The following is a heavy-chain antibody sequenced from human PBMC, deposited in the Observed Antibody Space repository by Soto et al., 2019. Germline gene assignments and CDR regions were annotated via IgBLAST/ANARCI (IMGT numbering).Heavy chain of an antibody. Sequence: GGSLRLSCAASGFTFDDYAMHRVRQAPGEGLEWVSGISWNSGSIGYADSVKGRFTISRDNAKNSLYLQMNSLRAEDTALYYCAKDIADYGDYASLGFDYWGQGTLVTVSS. D-gene: IGHD4-17*01. V-gene: IGHV3-9*01. CDR3: AKDIADYGDYASLGFDY. CDR1: GFTFDDYA. J-gene: IGHJ4*02. CDR2: ISWNSGSI.